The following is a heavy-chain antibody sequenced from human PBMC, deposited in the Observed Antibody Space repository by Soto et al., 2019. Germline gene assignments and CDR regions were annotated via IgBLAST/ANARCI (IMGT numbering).Heavy chain of an antibody. J-gene: IGHJ1*01. CDR1: GFTVSNSY. CDR3: ARPTAATAWAENFRH. D-gene: IGHD1-26*01. Sequence: EIQLLESGGGLIQPGGSLRLSCVASGFTVSNSYMAWVRQAPGNGLEWVSVIYSGGNTYYADSVKGRFAIPRDNSQNALYLQTHSLRAADTAVYYCARPTAATAWAENFRHWGPGTLVTVSS. V-gene: IGHV3-53*01. CDR2: IYSGGNT.